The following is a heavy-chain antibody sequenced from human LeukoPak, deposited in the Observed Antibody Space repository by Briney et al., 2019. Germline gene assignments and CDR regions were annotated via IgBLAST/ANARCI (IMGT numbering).Heavy chain of an antibody. CDR1: GSMYNYY. CDR3: ARHISSGGTYAHFDY. J-gene: IGHJ4*02. Sequence: SETLSLTCTVSGSMYNYYWSWIRQPPGKGLEWIGYIHYNGITNYSPSLKSRVTMSLDTSKNQVSLKVNSVSAADTAVYYCARHISSGGTYAHFDYWGQGTLVTVSS. D-gene: IGHD1-26*01. V-gene: IGHV4-59*08. CDR2: IHYNGIT.